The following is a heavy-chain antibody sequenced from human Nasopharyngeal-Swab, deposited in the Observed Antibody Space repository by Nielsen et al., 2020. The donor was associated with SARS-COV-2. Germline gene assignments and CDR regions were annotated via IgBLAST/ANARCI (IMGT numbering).Heavy chain of an antibody. Sequence: SVKVSCKASRGTFSSYAISWVRQAPGQGLEWMGGIIPIFGTANYAQKFQGRVTITADESTSTAYMELSSLRSEDTAVYYCAREGQLVSDYYYGMDVWGQGTTVTVSS. CDR2: IIPIFGTA. V-gene: IGHV1-69*13. D-gene: IGHD6-6*01. J-gene: IGHJ6*02. CDR1: RGTFSSYA. CDR3: AREGQLVSDYYYGMDV.